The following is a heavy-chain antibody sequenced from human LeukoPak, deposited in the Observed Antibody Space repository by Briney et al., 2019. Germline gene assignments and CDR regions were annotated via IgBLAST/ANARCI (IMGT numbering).Heavy chain of an antibody. Sequence: ASVKVSCKASGYTFTSYAMHWVRQAPGQRLEWMGWINAGNGNTKYSQKFQSRVTITRDTSASTAYMELSSLRSEDTAVYYCARGFCSGGSCYRGVYGMDVWGQGTTVTVSS. D-gene: IGHD2-15*01. CDR3: ARGFCSGGSCYRGVYGMDV. V-gene: IGHV1-3*01. J-gene: IGHJ6*02. CDR1: GYTFTSYA. CDR2: INAGNGNT.